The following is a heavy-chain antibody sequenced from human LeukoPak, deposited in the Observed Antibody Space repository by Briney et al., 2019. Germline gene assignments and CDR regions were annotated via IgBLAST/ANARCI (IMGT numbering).Heavy chain of an antibody. CDR2: I. V-gene: IGHV3-23*01. CDR3: AKDGRSTTPGY. CDR1: GFTLSSYA. J-gene: IGHJ4*02. D-gene: IGHD2-2*01. Sequence: GGSLRLSCAASGFTLSSYAMSWVRQAPGKGLEWVSGIKGRFTISRDNSKNTLYLQMNSLRAEDTAVYYCAKDGRSTTPGYWGQGTLVTVSS.